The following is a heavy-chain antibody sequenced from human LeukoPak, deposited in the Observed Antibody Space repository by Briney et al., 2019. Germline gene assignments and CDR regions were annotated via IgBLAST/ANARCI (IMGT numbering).Heavy chain of an antibody. D-gene: IGHD3-22*01. CDR3: ARVGHYYDSSGYYAEEGAFDI. J-gene: IGHJ3*02. CDR2: ISSSSSTI. Sequence: GGSLRLSCAASGFTFSSYSMNWVRQAPGKGLEWVSYISSSSSTIYYADSVKGRFTISRDNAKSSLYLQMNSLRAEDTAVYYCARVGHYYDSSGYYAEEGAFDIWGQGTMVTVSS. CDR1: GFTFSSYS. V-gene: IGHV3-48*01.